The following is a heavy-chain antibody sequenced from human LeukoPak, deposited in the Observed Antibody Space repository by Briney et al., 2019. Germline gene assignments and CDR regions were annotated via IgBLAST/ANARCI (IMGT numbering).Heavy chain of an antibody. D-gene: IGHD2-2*01. CDR1: GFSLSTSGVG. J-gene: IGHJ4*02. CDR2: IYWNDDK. V-gene: IGHV2-5*01. CDR3: AAGYCSSTSCYGSFDY. Sequence: SGPTLVNPTQTLTLTCTFSGFSLSTSGVGVGWIRQPPGKALEWLALIYWNDDKRYSPSLKSRLTITKDTSKNQVVLTMTNMDPVDTATYYCAAGYCSSTSCYGSFDYWGQGTLVTVSS.